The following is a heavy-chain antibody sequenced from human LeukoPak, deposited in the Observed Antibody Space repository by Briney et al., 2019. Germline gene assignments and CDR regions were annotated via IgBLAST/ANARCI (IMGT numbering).Heavy chain of an antibody. D-gene: IGHD3-10*01. Sequence: SETLSLTCTVSGGSVSSGSYYWSWIRQPPGKRLEWIGYISYTGTTNYNPSLRRRLTISVDMSKTQISLKLNSVTAADTAVYHCASPSGGRYRDDALDIWGQGTMVTVSS. CDR2: ISYTGTT. CDR1: GGSVSSGSYY. CDR3: ASPSGGRYRDDALDI. V-gene: IGHV4-61*01. J-gene: IGHJ3*02.